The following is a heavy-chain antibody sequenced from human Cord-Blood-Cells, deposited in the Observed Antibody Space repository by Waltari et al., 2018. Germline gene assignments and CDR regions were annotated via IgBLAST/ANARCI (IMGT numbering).Heavy chain of an antibody. D-gene: IGHD6-6*01. Sequence: QVQLQQWGAGLLKPSETLSLTCAVYGGSFSGYYCSWIRQPAGKGLAWIGEINHSGSTTANPAIKSRVTIAVETSKNQFSLKLSSVTAADTAVYYCARGERAAPDYWGQGTLVPVSS. CDR3: ARGERAAPDY. CDR1: GGSFSGYY. J-gene: IGHJ4*02. V-gene: IGHV4-34*01. CDR2: INHSGST.